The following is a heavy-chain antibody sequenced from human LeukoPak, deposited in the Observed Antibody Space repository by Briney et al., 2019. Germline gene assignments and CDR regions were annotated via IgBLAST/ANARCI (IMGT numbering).Heavy chain of an antibody. CDR2: IYTSGST. CDR3: ARHATGRAIDY. J-gene: IGHJ4*02. Sequence: SETLSLTCTVSGGSISSYYWSWIRQPPGKGLEWIGYIYTSGSTNYNPSLKSRLTISVDTSNNQFSLKLSSVTAADTAVYYCARHATGRAIDYWGQGTLVTVSS. V-gene: IGHV4-4*09. D-gene: IGHD1-1*01. CDR1: GGSISSYY.